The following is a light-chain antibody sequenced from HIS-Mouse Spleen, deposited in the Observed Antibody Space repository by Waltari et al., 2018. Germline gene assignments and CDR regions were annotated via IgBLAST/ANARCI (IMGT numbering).Light chain of an antibody. CDR2: KDS. V-gene: IGLV3-25*03. CDR3: QSADSSGTGWV. Sequence: SYELTQPPSVSVSPGQTARITCSGDALPKQYAYWYQQKPGQAPVLVIYKDSERPSGIPERFSGSSSGTTVTLTISGVQAEVEADYYCQSADSSGTGWVFGGGTKLTVL. J-gene: IGLJ3*02. CDR1: ALPKQY.